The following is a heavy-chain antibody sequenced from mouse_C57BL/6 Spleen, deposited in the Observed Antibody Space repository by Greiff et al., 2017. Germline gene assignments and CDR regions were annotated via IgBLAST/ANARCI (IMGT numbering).Heavy chain of an antibody. CDR1: GFSLTSYG. CDR2: IWSDGST. CDR3: ARHEILFYDAMDY. V-gene: IGHV2-6-1*01. Sequence: QVQLQQSGPGLVAPSQSLSITCTVSGFSLTSYGVHWVRQPPGKGLEWLVVIWSDGSTTYNSALKSRLSISKDNSKSQVFLNMNSLQTDDTAMYYCARHEILFYDAMDYWGQGTSVTVSS. J-gene: IGHJ4*01.